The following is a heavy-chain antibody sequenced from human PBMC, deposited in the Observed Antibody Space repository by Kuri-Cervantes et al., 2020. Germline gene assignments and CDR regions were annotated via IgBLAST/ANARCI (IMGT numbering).Heavy chain of an antibody. CDR1: GSTFSSYW. CDR3: ARDRASYRGVRFDY. D-gene: IGHD3-16*02. CDR2: IYSGGST. J-gene: IGHJ4*02. Sequence: GESLKISCAASGSTFSSYWMSWVRQAPGKGLEWVSVIYSGGSTYYADSVKGRFIISRDNSKNTLYLQMNSLRAEDTAVYYCARDRASYRGVRFDYWGQGTLVTVSS. V-gene: IGHV3-66*02.